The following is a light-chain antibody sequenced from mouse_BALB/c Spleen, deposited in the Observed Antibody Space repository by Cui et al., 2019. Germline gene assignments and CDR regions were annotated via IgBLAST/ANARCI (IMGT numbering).Light chain of an antibody. CDR2: AAT. CDR1: ENIYSN. Sequence: IQMTQSSASLSVSVGETVTITCRASENIYSNLAWYQQKQGKSPQLLVYAATNLADGVPSRFSGSGSGTQYSLKINSLQSEDFGSYYCQHFWGTPLTFGAGTKLELK. V-gene: IGKV12-46*01. CDR3: QHFWGTPLT. J-gene: IGKJ5*01.